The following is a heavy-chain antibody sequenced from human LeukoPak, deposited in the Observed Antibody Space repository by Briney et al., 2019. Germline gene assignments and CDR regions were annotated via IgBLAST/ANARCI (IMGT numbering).Heavy chain of an antibody. V-gene: IGHV1-69*13. CDR1: GGTFNNFA. Sequence: SVTVSCKASGGTFNNFAISWVRQAPGQGLEWVGGIIPMSGTANYAQKFQGRVTITADESTSTAYMELSSLRSEDTAIYYCASPVKYYDTWSGYPPFDYWGQGTLVTVSS. CDR3: ASPVKYYDTWSGYPPFDY. CDR2: IIPMSGTA. J-gene: IGHJ4*02. D-gene: IGHD3-3*01.